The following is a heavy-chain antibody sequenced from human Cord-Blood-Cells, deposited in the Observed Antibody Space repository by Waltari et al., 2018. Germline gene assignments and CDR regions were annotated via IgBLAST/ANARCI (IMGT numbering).Heavy chain of an antibody. CDR3: ARLFLDTAMVTDYYYGMDV. V-gene: IGHV4-34*01. CDR2: INHSGST. CDR1: GGSFSGYY. Sequence: QVQLQQWGAGLLKPSETLSLTCAVYGGSFSGYYWSWIRQPPGKGLEWIGEINHSGSTNSNPSLKSRVTISVDTSKNQFSLKLSSVTAADTAVYYCARLFLDTAMVTDYYYGMDVWGQGTTVTVSS. J-gene: IGHJ6*02. D-gene: IGHD5-18*01.